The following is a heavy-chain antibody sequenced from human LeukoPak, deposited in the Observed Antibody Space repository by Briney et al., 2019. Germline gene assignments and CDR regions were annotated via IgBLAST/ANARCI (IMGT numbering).Heavy chain of an antibody. V-gene: IGHV1-18*01. CDR2: ISAYNGNT. J-gene: IGHJ6*02. CDR1: GYTFTSYG. CDR3: ARDPLLAVAAHYYGMDV. Sequence: GASAKVSCKASGYTFTSYGISWVRQAPGQGLEWMGWISAYNGNTNYAQKLQGRVTMTTDTSTSTAYMELRSLRSDDTAVYYCARDPLLAVAAHYYGMDVWGQGTTVTVSS. D-gene: IGHD6-19*01.